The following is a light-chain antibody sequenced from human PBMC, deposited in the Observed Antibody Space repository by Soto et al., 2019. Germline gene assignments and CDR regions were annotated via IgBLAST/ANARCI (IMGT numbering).Light chain of an antibody. V-gene: IGLV2-8*01. CDR3: CSFAGSNNFVV. Sequence: QSALTQPPSASGSPGQSVTISCTGTSSDVGGYNYVSWYQQHPGKAPKLIIYEVNKRPSGVPDRFSGSKSGNTASLTVSGLQAEDEADYTRCSFAGSNNFVVFGGGTKLTVL. CDR2: EVN. CDR1: SSDVGGYNY. J-gene: IGLJ2*01.